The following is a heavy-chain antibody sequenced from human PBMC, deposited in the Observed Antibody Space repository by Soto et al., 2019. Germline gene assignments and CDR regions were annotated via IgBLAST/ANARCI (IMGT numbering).Heavy chain of an antibody. Sequence: EIQLVECGGGLVQPGGSLRLTCVASGFTFNSYWMSWVRQSPGKGLEWVANIKQDGSAINYLDSLRGRFTISRDNGKNSLYLQMNSLRAEDAAVYYCATGRPRSNWVYFDYWGQGILVAVSS. V-gene: IGHV3-7*01. CDR3: ATGRPRSNWVYFDY. CDR2: IKQDGSAI. CDR1: GFTFNSYW. J-gene: IGHJ4*02. D-gene: IGHD4-4*01.